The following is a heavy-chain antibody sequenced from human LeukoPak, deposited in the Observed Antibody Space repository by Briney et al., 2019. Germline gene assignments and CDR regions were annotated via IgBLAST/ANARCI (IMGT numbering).Heavy chain of an antibody. V-gene: IGHV1-18*01. CDR1: GYTFTSYG. CDR3: ARVGLGYCSSTSCYFDY. Sequence: GASVKVSCKASGYTFTSYGICWVRQAPGQGLEWMGWISAYNGNTNYAQKLQGRVTMTTDTSTSTAYMELRSLRSDDTAVYYCARVGLGYCSSTSCYFDYWGQGTLVTVSS. D-gene: IGHD2-2*01. CDR2: ISAYNGNT. J-gene: IGHJ4*02.